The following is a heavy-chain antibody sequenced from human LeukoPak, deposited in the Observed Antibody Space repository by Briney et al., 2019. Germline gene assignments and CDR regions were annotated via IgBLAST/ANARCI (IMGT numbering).Heavy chain of an antibody. CDR3: ARGRGAGRSAFDI. CDR2: ISSGSSSI. CDR1: GFTFSSYS. V-gene: IGHV3-48*04. D-gene: IGHD1-14*01. J-gene: IGHJ3*02. Sequence: GGSLRLSCAASGFTFSSYSMNWVRQAPGKGLEWVSYISSGSSSIYYADSVKGRFTISRDNANNSLWLQMNSLRADDTAVYYCARGRGAGRSAFDIWGQGTTVTVSS.